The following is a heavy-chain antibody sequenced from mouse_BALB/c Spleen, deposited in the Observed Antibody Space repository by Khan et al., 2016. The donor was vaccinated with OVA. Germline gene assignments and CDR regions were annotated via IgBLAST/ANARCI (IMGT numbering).Heavy chain of an antibody. Sequence: QVQLQQSGTELVRPGTSVKISCKASGYAFTNYWLGWVKQRPGHGLEWIGNIYPGSGHTYYNEKFKVKATLTADTSSSTAYMQLSSLTSEDSAVYFCARSGGYSYYWYFDVWGAGTTVTVAS. D-gene: IGHD2-3*01. CDR3: ARSGGYSYYWYFDV. J-gene: IGHJ1*01. CDR1: GYAFTNYW. V-gene: IGHV1-63*02. CDR2: IYPGSGHT.